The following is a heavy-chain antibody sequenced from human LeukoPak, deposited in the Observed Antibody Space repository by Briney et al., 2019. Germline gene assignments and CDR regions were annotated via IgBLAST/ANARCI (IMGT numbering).Heavy chain of an antibody. CDR2: ISAYNGNT. CDR1: GYTFTSYG. CDR3: ARDLDPWAVAGVNY. V-gene: IGHV1-18*01. J-gene: IGHJ4*02. D-gene: IGHD6-19*01. Sequence: ASVKVSCKASGYTFTSYGISWVRQAPGQGLEWMGWISAYNGNTNYAQKLQGRVTMTTDTSTRTAYMELRSLRSDDTAVYYCARDLDPWAVAGVNYWGQGTLVTVSS.